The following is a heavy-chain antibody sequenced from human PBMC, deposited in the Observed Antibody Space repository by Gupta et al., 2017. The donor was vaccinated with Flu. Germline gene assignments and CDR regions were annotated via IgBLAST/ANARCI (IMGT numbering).Heavy chain of an antibody. CDR3: SAVAASPIEANHL. CDR2: IKRDSSEV. Sequence: EVQLVESGGGLVQPGGSLRLSCAASGLTFSNYWMTWVRQAPGKGLEWVANIKRDSSEVFYLDSVKGRFIISRDNSKNLLFLQMHNLRVEDSATYHCSAVAASPIEANHLWGQGTVVTVSS. D-gene: IGHD6-19*01. CDR1: GLTFSNYW. J-gene: IGHJ3*01. V-gene: IGHV3-7*01.